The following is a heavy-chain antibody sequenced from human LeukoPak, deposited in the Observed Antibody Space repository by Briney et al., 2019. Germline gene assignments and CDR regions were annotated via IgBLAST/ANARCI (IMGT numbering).Heavy chain of an antibody. CDR1: GGSISSYY. V-gene: IGHV4-59*01. Sequence: PSETLSLTCTVSGGSISSYYWSWIRQPPGKGLEWIGYIYYSGSTNYNPSLKSRVTISVDTSKNQFSLKLSSVTAADTAVYYCARDDYYGSGSYVFWGQGTLVTVSS. CDR2: IYYSGST. CDR3: ARDDYYGSGSYVF. J-gene: IGHJ4*02. D-gene: IGHD3-10*01.